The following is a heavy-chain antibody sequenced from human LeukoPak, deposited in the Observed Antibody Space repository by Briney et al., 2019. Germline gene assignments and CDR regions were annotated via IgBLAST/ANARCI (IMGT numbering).Heavy chain of an antibody. D-gene: IGHD6-13*01. J-gene: IGHJ6*02. V-gene: IGHV4-59*01. Sequence: SETLSLTCNVSGGSISSYYWSWIRQPPGKGLEWIGYIYYSGSTNYNPSLKSRVTISVDTSKNQFSLKLSSVTAADTAVYYCARSGGIAAAGPYYYYYYGMDVWGQGTTVTVSS. CDR2: IYYSGST. CDR1: GGSISSYY. CDR3: ARSGGIAAAGPYYYYYYGMDV.